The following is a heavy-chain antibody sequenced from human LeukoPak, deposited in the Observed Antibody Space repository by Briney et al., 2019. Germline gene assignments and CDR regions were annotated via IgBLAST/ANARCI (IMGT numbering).Heavy chain of an antibody. V-gene: IGHV1-18*01. CDR2: ISPYNGNI. D-gene: IGHD1-26*01. CDR3: ARAVGATDL. J-gene: IGHJ4*02. CDR1: GYTFNSYD. Sequence: ASVKVSCKASGYTFNSYDITLVRQAPGQGLEWMGWISPYNGNINYAQKLQGRVTMTRDTSTSTAYLELRSLRSDDTAVYYCARAVGATDLWGQGTLVTVSS.